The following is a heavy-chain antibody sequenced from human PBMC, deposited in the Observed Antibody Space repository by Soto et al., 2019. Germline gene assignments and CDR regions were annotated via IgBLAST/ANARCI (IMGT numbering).Heavy chain of an antibody. J-gene: IGHJ5*02. V-gene: IGHV1-69*01. CDR3: ARMYSGSSRSWFDP. CDR1: GGAFENYA. D-gene: IGHD1-26*01. Sequence: LGQSGTEVKKPGSSVKVSCRASGGAFENYAISWIRQAPGEGLEWMGGTIALFGTAHYAQRFQDRVTITADESTGTAYMELSSLRFEDTAVYYCARMYSGSSRSWFDPWGQGTLVTVSS. CDR2: TIALFGTA.